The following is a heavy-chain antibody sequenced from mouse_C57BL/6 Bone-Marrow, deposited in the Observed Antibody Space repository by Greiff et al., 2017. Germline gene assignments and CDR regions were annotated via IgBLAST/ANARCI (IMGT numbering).Heavy chain of an antibody. CDR1: GYTFTNYW. J-gene: IGHJ1*03. V-gene: IGHV1-63*01. CDR3: ARGDYYGSSYKNFDV. D-gene: IGHD1-1*01. Sequence: VQLQQSGAELVRPGTSVKMSCKASGYTFTNYWIGWAKQRPGHGLEWIGDIYPGGGYTNYNEKFKGKATLTADKSSSTAYMQFSSLTSEDSAIYYCARGDYYGSSYKNFDVWGTGTTVTVSS. CDR2: IYPGGGYT.